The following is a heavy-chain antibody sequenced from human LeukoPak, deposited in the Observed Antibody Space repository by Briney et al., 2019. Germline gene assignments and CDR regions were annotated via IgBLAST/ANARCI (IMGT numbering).Heavy chain of an antibody. Sequence: GGSLRLSCAASGFTFSSHWMYWVRQAPGKGLVWVSRINSDGRSTSYADSVRGRFSISRDNAKNTLFLQVNSLRVEDTAVYYCASPQSGDYGALYFQHWGQGTLVTVSS. CDR3: ASPQSGDYGALYFQH. J-gene: IGHJ1*01. V-gene: IGHV3-74*01. CDR2: INSDGRST. CDR1: GFTFSSHW. D-gene: IGHD4-17*01.